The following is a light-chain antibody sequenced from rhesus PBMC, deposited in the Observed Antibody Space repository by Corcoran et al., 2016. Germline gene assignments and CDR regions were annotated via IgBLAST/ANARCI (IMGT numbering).Light chain of an antibody. V-gene: IGKV2S2*01. CDR3: MQSTKDPYS. J-gene: IGKJ2*01. CDR2: KVT. Sequence: DIVMTQTPLSLPVTPGEPASISCRSSQSLLHSNGNTYLDWYLQKPGQFPRLLIYKVTNRESGVPDRFSGSGSGTDFTLKITRVGPEDVGVYYCMQSTKDPYSFGQGTRVEIK. CDR1: QSLLHSNGNTY.